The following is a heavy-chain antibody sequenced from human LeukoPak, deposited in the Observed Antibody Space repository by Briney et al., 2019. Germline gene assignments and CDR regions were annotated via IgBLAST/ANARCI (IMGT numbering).Heavy chain of an antibody. CDR3: ARDRSELGLCY. J-gene: IGHJ4*02. V-gene: IGHV4-39*07. CDR2: IYYSGST. D-gene: IGHD1-26*01. CDR1: GGSISSSSYY. Sequence: SETLSLTCTVSGGSISSSSYYWGWIRQPPGKGLEWIGSIYYSGSTYYNPSLKSRVTISVDTSKNQFSLKLSSVTAADTAVYYCARDRSELGLCYWGQGTLVTVSS.